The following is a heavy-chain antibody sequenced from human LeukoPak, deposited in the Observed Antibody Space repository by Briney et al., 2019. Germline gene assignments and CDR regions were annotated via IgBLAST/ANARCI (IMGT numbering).Heavy chain of an antibody. J-gene: IGHJ4*02. D-gene: IGHD6-13*01. CDR2: INPNSGGT. CDR3: ASTARVAAAFY. Sequence: ASVKVSCKASGYTFTGYYMHWVRQAPGQGLEWMGWINPNSGGTNYARKFQGRVTMTRDTSISTAYMELSRLRSDDTAVYYCASTARVAAAFYWGQGTLVTVSS. V-gene: IGHV1-2*02. CDR1: GYTFTGYY.